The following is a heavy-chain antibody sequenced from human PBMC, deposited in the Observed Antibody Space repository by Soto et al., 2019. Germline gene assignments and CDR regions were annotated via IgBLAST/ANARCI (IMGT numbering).Heavy chain of an antibody. CDR3: SREGAVPAANGHYYYGMDV. V-gene: IGHV3-30-3*01. Sequence: VQLMESGGGLVQPGGSLRLSCAASDFIFSKFDMHWVRQAPAKGLEWVAVISYDGNKKYYADSVKGRFTVSRDNSVNTLYLQLNSLRADDTAVYYCSREGAVPAANGHYYYGMDVWGQGTTVTVSS. CDR2: ISYDGNKK. CDR1: DFIFSKFD. J-gene: IGHJ6*02. D-gene: IGHD2-2*01.